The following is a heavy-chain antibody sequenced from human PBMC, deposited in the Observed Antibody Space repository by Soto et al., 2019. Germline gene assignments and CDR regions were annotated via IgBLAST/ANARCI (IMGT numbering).Heavy chain of an antibody. V-gene: IGHV1-8*01. Sequence: ASEKVPCKASRYTLTRYGITWVRQATGQGLEWMGWMNPYSGSKGHGQKFVGRVTMNRNTTLRTTHMGLARLGSEDREGDYRGRKDTWNYESTYYGMDVWGQGTTVTVSS. J-gene: IGHJ6*02. D-gene: IGHD1-7*01. CDR1: RYTLTRYG. CDR3: GRKDTWNYESTYYGMDV. CDR2: MNPYSGSK.